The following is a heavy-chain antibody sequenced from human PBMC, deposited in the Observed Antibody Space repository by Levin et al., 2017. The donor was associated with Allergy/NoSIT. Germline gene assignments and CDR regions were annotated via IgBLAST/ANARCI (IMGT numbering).Heavy chain of an antibody. CDR2: ISYDGNEK. CDR1: GFTFNSYA. J-gene: IGHJ6*02. Sequence: GGSLRLSCAASGFTFNSYAMHWVRQAPGKVLEWVALISYDGNEKLYVDSVKGRFTISRDTSKDTLYLQMNSLRLEDTGVYYCAKDVRASEGYYHGMDVWGQGTTITVSS. V-gene: IGHV3-30*18. CDR3: AKDVRASEGYYHGMDV. D-gene: IGHD2/OR15-2a*01.